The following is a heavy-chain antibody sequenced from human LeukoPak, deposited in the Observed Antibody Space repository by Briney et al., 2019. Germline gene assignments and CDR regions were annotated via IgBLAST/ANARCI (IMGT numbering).Heavy chain of an antibody. CDR3: ARCIAARLSLTGDYYYFMDV. J-gene: IGHJ6*03. CDR2: IYTSGST. V-gene: IGHV4-61*02. D-gene: IGHD6-6*01. Sequence: SETLSLTCTVSGGSISSGSYYWSWIRQPAGKGLEWIGRIYTSGSTNYNPSLKSRVTISVDTSKNQFSLKLSSVTAADTAVYYCARCIAARLSLTGDYYYFMDVWGKGTTVTVSS. CDR1: GGSISSGSYY.